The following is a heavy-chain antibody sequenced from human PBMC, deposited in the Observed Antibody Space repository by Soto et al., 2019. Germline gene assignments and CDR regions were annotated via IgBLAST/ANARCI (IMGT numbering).Heavy chain of an antibody. J-gene: IGHJ3*02. Sequence: AXSXKVSYKVSGYVXTGYYIDLVRQAPGQGLEWIGWINPKSRGTKYAEKFQGRFSMTGETSITTAYLELSSITYDDTAVYYCATDRVAFDMWGQGTKVTVSS. D-gene: IGHD3-22*01. CDR2: INPKSRGT. V-gene: IGHV1-2*02. CDR1: GYVXTGYY. CDR3: ATDRVAFDM.